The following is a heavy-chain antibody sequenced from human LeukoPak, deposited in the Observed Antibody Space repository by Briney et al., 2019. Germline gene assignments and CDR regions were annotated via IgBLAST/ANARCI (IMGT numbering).Heavy chain of an antibody. CDR3: ATTPPRYCSGGSCYSDAFDI. D-gene: IGHD2-15*01. J-gene: IGHJ3*02. Sequence: ASVRVSCKASGYTFTSYDINWVRQATGQGLEWMGWMNPNSGNTGYAQKFQGRVTMTRNTSISTAYMELSSLRSEDTAVYYCATTPPRYCSGGSCYSDAFDIWGQGTMVTVSS. V-gene: IGHV1-8*01. CDR2: MNPNSGNT. CDR1: GYTFTSYD.